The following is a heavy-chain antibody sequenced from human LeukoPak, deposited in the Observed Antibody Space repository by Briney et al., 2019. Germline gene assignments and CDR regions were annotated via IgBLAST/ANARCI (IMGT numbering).Heavy chain of an antibody. CDR2: IKSKTDGGTT. Sequence: PGGSLRLSCAASGFTSTNAWMNWVRQAPGKGLEWVGRIKSKTDGGTTDYAAPVKGRFAISRDDSKNTLYLQMNSLKIEDTAVYYCTTRRDGYNPPYYYYYYMDVWGKGTTVTVSS. V-gene: IGHV3-15*01. J-gene: IGHJ6*03. CDR3: TTRRDGYNPPYYYYYYMDV. CDR1: GFTSTNAW. D-gene: IGHD5-24*01.